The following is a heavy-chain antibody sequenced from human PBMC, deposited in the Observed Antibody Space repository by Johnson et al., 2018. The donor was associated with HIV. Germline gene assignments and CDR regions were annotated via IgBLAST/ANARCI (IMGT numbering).Heavy chain of an antibody. CDR1: GFTFSSYA. V-gene: IGHV3-30*04. CDR3: AKDIWAYCGGDCSPGSAFDI. CDR2: ISYDGSNK. J-gene: IGHJ3*02. D-gene: IGHD2-21*01. Sequence: VQLVESGGGVVQPGRSLRLSCAASGFTFSSYAMHWVRQAPGKGLEWVAVISYDGSNKYYADSVKGRFTISRDNSKNTLYLQMNSLRAEDTAVYYCAKDIWAYCGGDCSPGSAFDIWGQGTMVTVSS.